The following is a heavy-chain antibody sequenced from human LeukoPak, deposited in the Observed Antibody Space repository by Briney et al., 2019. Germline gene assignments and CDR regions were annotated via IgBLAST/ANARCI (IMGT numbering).Heavy chain of an antibody. D-gene: IGHD6-6*01. V-gene: IGHV3-30-3*01. Sequence: GRSLRLSCAASGFTFSSYAMHWVRQAPGKGLEWVAFISSDGNNEYYADSVKGRLTISRDNSKNTLYLQMNSLRDEDTAVYYCDPHDSSSHFWGQGTLVTVSS. J-gene: IGHJ4*02. CDR2: ISSDGNNE. CDR1: GFTFSSYA. CDR3: DPHDSSSHF.